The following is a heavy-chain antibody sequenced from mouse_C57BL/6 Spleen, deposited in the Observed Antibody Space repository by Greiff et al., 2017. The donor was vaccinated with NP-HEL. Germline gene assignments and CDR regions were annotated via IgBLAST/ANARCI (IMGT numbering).Heavy chain of an antibody. J-gene: IGHJ2*01. D-gene: IGHD3-2*02. CDR2: INPGSGGT. CDR1: GYAFTNYL. CDR3: ARSEASFDY. Sequence: QVQLKQSGAELVRPGTSVKVSCKASGYAFTNYLIEWVKQRPGQGLEWIGVINPGSGGTNYNEKFKGKATLTADKSSSTAYMQLSSLTSEDSAVYFCARSEASFDYWGQGTTLTVSS. V-gene: IGHV1-54*01.